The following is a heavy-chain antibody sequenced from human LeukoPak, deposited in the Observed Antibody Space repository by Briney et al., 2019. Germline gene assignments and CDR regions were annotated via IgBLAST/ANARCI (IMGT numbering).Heavy chain of an antibody. V-gene: IGHV3-23*01. CDR1: GFTFSSYA. J-gene: IGHJ4*02. D-gene: IGHD3-22*01. CDR2: ISGSGGSP. Sequence: GGSLRLSCVASGFTFSSYAMRWVRQAPGKGLEWVSAISGSGGSPYYADSVKGRFTISRDNSKNTLYLQMNSLRAEDTAVYYCAKDGDRWLSNFDYWGQGTLVTVSS. CDR3: AKDGDRWLSNFDY.